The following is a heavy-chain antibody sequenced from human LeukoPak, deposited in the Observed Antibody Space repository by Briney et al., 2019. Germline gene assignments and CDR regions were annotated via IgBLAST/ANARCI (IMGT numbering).Heavy chain of an antibody. V-gene: IGHV3-7*01. CDR3: TRDRSRAEDD. J-gene: IGHJ4*02. CDR2: INQGGMDK. D-gene: IGHD1-14*01. CDR1: GFTFSVHW. Sequence: PGGSLRLSCAASGFTFSVHWMSWVPEAPGKGLECGANINQGGMDKYYVDSGKGRFTISRDNANTLLYLQMNSLRGEDTAVYYCTRDRSRAEDDWGQGPLVTVSS.